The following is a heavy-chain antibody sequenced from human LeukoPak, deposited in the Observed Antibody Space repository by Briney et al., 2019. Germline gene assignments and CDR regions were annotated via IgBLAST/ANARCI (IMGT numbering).Heavy chain of an antibody. CDR1: GGSISSYY. CDR2: IYTSGST. Sequence: SETLYLTCTVSGGSISSYYWSWIRQPAGKGLEWIGRIYTSGSTNYNPSLKSRVTMSVDTSKNQFSLKLSSVTAADTAVYYCATGGRYGEEDWFDPWGQGTLVTVSS. J-gene: IGHJ5*02. CDR3: ATGGRYGEEDWFDP. V-gene: IGHV4-4*07. D-gene: IGHD4-17*01.